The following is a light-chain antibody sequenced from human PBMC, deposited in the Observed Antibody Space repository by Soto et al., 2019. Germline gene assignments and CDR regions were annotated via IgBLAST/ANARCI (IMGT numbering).Light chain of an antibody. V-gene: IGKV1-9*01. CDR3: QHYNNYPWT. Sequence: DIQLTQSPSFLSASVGDRVTITFRASQGISSYLAWYQQKPGKAPKLLIYVASTLQSGVPSRFSGSGSETEFTLTISSLQPDDFATYYCQHYNNYPWTFGQGTKVDIK. CDR2: VAS. CDR1: QGISSY. J-gene: IGKJ1*01.